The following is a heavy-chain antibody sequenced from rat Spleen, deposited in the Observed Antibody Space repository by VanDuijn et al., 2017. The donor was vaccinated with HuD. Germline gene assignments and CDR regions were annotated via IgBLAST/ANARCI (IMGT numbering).Heavy chain of an antibody. CDR1: GFTFSDYY. J-gene: IGHJ2*01. CDR3: ARPGTTHVFDY. D-gene: IGHD1-10*01. V-gene: IGHV5-25*01. CDR2: ISAGGANT. Sequence: EVQLVESDGGLVQPGRSLKFSCAASGFTFSDYYMAWVRQAPTKGLEWVAFISAGGANTHYRDSVKGRFTISRDNAQSTLYLQMNGLSSEDTATYYCARPGTTHVFDYWGQVVVVTVSS.